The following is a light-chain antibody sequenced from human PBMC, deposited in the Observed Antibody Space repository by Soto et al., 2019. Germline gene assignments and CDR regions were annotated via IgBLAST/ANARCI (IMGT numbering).Light chain of an antibody. CDR3: QAYDSSRSARG. J-gene: IGLJ3*02. CDR1: SSNIGAGYD. CDR2: GNS. V-gene: IGLV1-40*01. Sequence: QSVLTQPPSVSGAPGQRVTISCTGSSSNIGAGYDVHWYQQLPGTAPKLLIYGNSNRPSGVPDRFSGSKSGTSASLAITGLQAEDEADYYCQAYDSSRSARGFGGGTKLTVL.